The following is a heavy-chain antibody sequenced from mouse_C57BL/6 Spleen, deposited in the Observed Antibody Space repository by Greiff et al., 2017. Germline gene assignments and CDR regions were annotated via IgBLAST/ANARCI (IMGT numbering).Heavy chain of an antibody. J-gene: IGHJ1*03. D-gene: IGHD2-5*01. CDR2: IYPGDGDT. CDR1: GYAFSSSW. V-gene: IGHV1-82*01. CDR3: ANAYYSNYGWYFDV. Sequence: QVQLQQSGPELVKPGASVKISCKASGYAFSSSWMNWVKQRPGKGLEWIGRIYPGDGDTNYNGKFKGKATLTGDKSSSTAYMQLSSLTSEDSAVYFCANAYYSNYGWYFDVWGTGTTVTVSS.